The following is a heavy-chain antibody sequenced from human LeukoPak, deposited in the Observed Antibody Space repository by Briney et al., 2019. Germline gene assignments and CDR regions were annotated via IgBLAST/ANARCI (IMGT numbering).Heavy chain of an antibody. D-gene: IGHD3-22*01. V-gene: IGHV4-39*01. CDR2: IYYSGST. CDR3: AGSSGYYPNWFDP. Sequence: PSETLSLTCTVSGGSISSSIYYWGWIRQPPGKGLEWIGSIYYSGSTYYNPSLKSRVTISVDTSKNQFSLKLSSVTAADTAVYYCAGSSGYYPNWFDPWGQGTLVTVSS. J-gene: IGHJ5*02. CDR1: GGSISSSIYY.